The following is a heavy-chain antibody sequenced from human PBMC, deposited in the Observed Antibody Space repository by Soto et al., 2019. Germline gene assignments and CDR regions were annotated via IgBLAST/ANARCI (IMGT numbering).Heavy chain of an antibody. CDR3: AKWGILDV. CDR2: ISASGGST. J-gene: IGHJ6*02. Sequence: GRSLRLSCAASGFTFSNYAMTWIRQAPGKGLEWVSVISASGGSTYYGDSVKGRFTVSRDNSKDTLYLQMNSLRADDTAVYDCAKWGILDVWGQGTAVTVSS. CDR1: GFTFSNYA. D-gene: IGHD2-21*01. V-gene: IGHV3-23*01.